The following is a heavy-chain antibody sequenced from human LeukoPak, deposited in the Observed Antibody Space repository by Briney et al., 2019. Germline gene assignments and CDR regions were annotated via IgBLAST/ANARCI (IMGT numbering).Heavy chain of an antibody. Sequence: GRSLRLSCAASGFTFSSYAMHWVRQAPGKGLEWVAVISYDGSNKYHADSVKGRFTISRDNSKNTLYLQMNSLRAEDTAVYYCARAIAAWGAYFDYWGQGTLVTVSS. V-gene: IGHV3-30*04. D-gene: IGHD6-6*01. CDR3: ARAIAAWGAYFDY. CDR2: ISYDGSNK. J-gene: IGHJ4*02. CDR1: GFTFSSYA.